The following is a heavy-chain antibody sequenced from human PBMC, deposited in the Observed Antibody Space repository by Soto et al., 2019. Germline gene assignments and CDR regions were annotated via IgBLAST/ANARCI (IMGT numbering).Heavy chain of an antibody. Sequence: GGSLRLSCAASGFTFSSYSMNWVRQAPGKGLEWVSYISSSSSTIYYADSVKGRFTISRDNAKNSLYLQMNSLRDEDTAVYYCARVGYDYVWGSYPESYYYYGMDVWGQGTTVTVSS. CDR2: ISSSSSTI. CDR3: ARVGYDYVWGSYPESYYYYGMDV. CDR1: GFTFSSYS. V-gene: IGHV3-48*02. J-gene: IGHJ6*02. D-gene: IGHD3-16*02.